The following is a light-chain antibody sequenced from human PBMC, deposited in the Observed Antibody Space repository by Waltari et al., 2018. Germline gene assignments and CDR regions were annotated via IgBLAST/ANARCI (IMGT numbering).Light chain of an antibody. CDR1: SRDVGTYNL. V-gene: IGLV2-23*01. J-gene: IGLJ3*02. CDR3: CSYVSGDTWV. CDR2: EDY. Sequence: QSPLTQPASVSGSPGQSIPISCTGTSRDVGTYNLVSGYQQHPGKATKLMIYEDYNRPSGVSNRFSGSKSGNTASLTISGLQAEDEADYYCCSYVSGDTWVFGGGTGLAVL.